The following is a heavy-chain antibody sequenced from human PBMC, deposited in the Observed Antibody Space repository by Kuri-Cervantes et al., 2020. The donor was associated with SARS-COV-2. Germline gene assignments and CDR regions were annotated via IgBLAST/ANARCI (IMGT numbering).Heavy chain of an antibody. CDR3: ARGYSYGYEKASDY. Sequence: ESLKISCAVYGGSFSGYYWSWIRQTPGKGLEWIGEINHSGSTNYNPSLKSRVTISVDTSKNQFSLKLSSVTAADTAVYYCARGYSYGYEKASDYWGQGTLVTVSS. CDR1: GGSFSGYY. J-gene: IGHJ4*02. D-gene: IGHD5-18*01. V-gene: IGHV4-34*01. CDR2: INHSGST.